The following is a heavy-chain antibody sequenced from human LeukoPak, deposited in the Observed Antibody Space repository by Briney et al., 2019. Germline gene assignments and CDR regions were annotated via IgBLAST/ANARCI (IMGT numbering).Heavy chain of an antibody. Sequence: GGSLRLSCAASGFTFSNYGMHWVRQAPGKGLEWVAVIWHDGSSKYSADSVKGRFTISRDNSKNTLYLQMNSLRAEDTAVYYCARAYSSSWLYDYWGQGTLVTVSS. CDR3: ARAYSSSWLYDY. CDR1: GFTFSNYG. J-gene: IGHJ4*02. CDR2: IWHDGSSK. V-gene: IGHV3-33*01. D-gene: IGHD6-13*01.